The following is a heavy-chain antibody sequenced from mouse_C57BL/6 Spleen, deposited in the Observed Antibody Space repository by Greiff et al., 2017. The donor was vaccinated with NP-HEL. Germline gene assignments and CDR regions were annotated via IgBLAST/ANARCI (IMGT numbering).Heavy chain of an antibody. V-gene: IGHV5-17*01. CDR1: GFTFSDYG. D-gene: IGHD3-2*02. J-gene: IGHJ3*01. CDR3: ARRDSSGYGN. Sequence: DVMLVESGGGLVKPGGSLKLSCAASGFTFSDYGMHWVRQAPEKGLEWVAYISRGSGTIYYADTVQGRITISRDKAKSTLFLQMTSLRSEDTAMYYCARRDSSGYGNWGQGTLVTVSA. CDR2: ISRGSGTI.